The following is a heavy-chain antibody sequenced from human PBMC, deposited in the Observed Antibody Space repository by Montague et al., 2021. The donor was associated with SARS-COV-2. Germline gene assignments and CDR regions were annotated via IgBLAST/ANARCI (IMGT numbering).Heavy chain of an antibody. D-gene: IGHD5/OR15-5a*01. CDR2: IFHNADS. CDR1: GGTISTDNLYWY. V-gene: IGHV4-39*01. CDR3: ARHVSNVRAAVDYFDC. J-gene: IGHJ4*02. Sequence: SETLSLTCLVSGGTISTDNLYWYWAWIRQPPGKGLEWIGSIFHNADSYYNPSLNTRVTISIDTSRNHFCLSLTAVTAPDAAVYYCARHVSNVRAAVDYFDCGGRGTPVTVSS.